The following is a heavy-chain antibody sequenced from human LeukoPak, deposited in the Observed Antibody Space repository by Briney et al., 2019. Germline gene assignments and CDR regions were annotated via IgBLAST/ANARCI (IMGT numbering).Heavy chain of an antibody. J-gene: IGHJ5*02. Sequence: ASVKVSCKASGYTFTSYGISWVRQAPGQGLEWMGWISAYNGNTNYAQKLQGRVTMTTDTSTSTAYMELRSLRSDDTAVYYCARGGDIVVVPAAMRYNWFDPWGQGTLVTVSS. CDR3: ARGGDIVVVPAAMRYNWFDP. CDR1: GYTFTSYG. V-gene: IGHV1-18*01. CDR2: ISAYNGNT. D-gene: IGHD2-2*01.